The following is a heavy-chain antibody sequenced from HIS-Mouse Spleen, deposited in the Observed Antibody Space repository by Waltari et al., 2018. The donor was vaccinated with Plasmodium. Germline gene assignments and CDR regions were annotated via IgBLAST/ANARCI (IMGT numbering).Heavy chain of an antibody. J-gene: IGHJ4*02. V-gene: IGHV4-31*03. CDR1: GGSISSGGYY. D-gene: IGHD6-13*01. CDR2: IYYSGGT. CDR3: ARSIAATVTFYFDY. Sequence: QVQLQESGPGLVKPSQTLSLTCTVSGGSISSGGYYWSWIRQHPGKGLEWIGYIYYSGGTYYNPSLKSRVTISVDTSKNQFALKLSSVTAADTAVYYCARSIAATVTFYFDYWGQGTLVTVSS.